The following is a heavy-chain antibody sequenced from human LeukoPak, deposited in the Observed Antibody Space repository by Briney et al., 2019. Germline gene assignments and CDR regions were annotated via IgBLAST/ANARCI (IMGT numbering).Heavy chain of an antibody. Sequence: PGGSLRLSCAASGFTFSNAWMSWVRQPPGKGLEWIGYIYYSGSTNYNPSLKSRVTISVDTSKNQFSLKLSSVTAADTAVYYCASGYSYGHFDYWGQGTLVTVSS. V-gene: IGHV4-59*01. CDR1: GFTFSNAW. D-gene: IGHD5-18*01. CDR2: IYYSGST. CDR3: ASGYSYGHFDY. J-gene: IGHJ4*02.